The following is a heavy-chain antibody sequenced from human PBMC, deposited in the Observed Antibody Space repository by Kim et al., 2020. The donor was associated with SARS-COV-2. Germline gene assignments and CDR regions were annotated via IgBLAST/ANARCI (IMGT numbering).Heavy chain of an antibody. CDR1: GFTFSSYG. CDR3: AKVPASNVLLWFGELLYGAGGMDV. D-gene: IGHD3-10*01. V-gene: IGHV3-30*18. J-gene: IGHJ6*02. CDR2: ISYDGSNK. Sequence: GGSLRLSCAASGFTFSSYGMHWVRQAPGKGLEWVAVISYDGSNKYYADSVKGRFTISRDNSKNTLYLQMNSLRAEDTAVYYCAKVPASNVLLWFGELLYGAGGMDVWGQGNTVTVSS.